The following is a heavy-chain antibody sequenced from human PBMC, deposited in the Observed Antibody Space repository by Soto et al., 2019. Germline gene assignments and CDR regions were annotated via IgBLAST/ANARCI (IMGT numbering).Heavy chain of an antibody. CDR1: GFTFSSYA. J-gene: IGHJ4*02. CDR2: ISGSGDST. CDR3: AIDREALLTAYAYY. V-gene: IGHV3-23*01. D-gene: IGHD3-9*01. Sequence: EVQLLESGGGLIQPGGSLRLSCAASGFTFSSYAMNWVRQAPGEGLEWLSGISGSGDSTYYADSVKGRFTISRDTSTDTLFLQMSSLRAEDTAVYYCAIDREALLTAYAYYWGQGTLVTVSS.